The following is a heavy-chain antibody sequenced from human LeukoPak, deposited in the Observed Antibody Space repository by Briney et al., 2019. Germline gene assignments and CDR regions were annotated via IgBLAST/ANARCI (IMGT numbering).Heavy chain of an antibody. CDR2: INHSGST. D-gene: IGHD2-2*01. CDR1: GGSFSGYY. V-gene: IGHV4-34*01. CDR3: ARERTLGYCSSTSCYSNWYFDL. Sequence: SETLSLTCAVYGGSFSGYYWSWIRQPPGKGLEWIGEINHSGSTNYNPSLKSRVTISVDTSKNQFSLKLSSVTAAGTAVYYCARERTLGYCSSTSCYSNWYFDLWGRGTLVTVSS. J-gene: IGHJ2*01.